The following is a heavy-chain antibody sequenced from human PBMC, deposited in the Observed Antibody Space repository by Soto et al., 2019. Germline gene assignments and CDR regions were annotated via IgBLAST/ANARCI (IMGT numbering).Heavy chain of an antibody. J-gene: IGHJ5*02. Sequence: ASENLSLTCTVSGGSISSGGYYWSWIRQHPGKGLEWIGYIYYSGSTYYNPSLKSRVTISVDTSKNQFSLKLSSVTAADTAVYYCARDVSGYCSSTSCYEVGGSFDPWGQGTLVTVS. V-gene: IGHV4-31*03. CDR2: IYYSGST. CDR3: ARDVSGYCSSTSCYEVGGSFDP. CDR1: GGSISSGGYY. D-gene: IGHD2-2*01.